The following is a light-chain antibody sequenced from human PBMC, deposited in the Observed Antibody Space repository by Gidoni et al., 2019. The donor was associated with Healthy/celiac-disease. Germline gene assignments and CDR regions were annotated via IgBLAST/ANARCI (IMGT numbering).Light chain of an antibody. CDR2: DVS. J-gene: IGKJ1*01. CDR3: QHYGSSPT. Sequence: ETVLAQSPGTLSLSQGERATLSCRASQTLGSNYLAWYQQKPGQAPSLLIFDVSRRASGIPDRFSGSGSGTDFTLTISRLEPEDFVVYYCQHYGSSPTFGQGTKVEMK. V-gene: IGKV3-20*01. CDR1: QTLGSNY.